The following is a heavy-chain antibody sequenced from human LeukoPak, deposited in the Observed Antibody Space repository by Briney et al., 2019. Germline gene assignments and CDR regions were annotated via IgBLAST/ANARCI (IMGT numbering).Heavy chain of an antibody. CDR2: ISGSGGST. D-gene: IGHD3-22*01. CDR1: GFSFSSYA. CDR3: AKGPRGSSGYQIDY. Sequence: GGSLRLSCAASGFSFSSYAMSWVRQAPGKGLEWVSAISGSGGSTYYADSVKGRFTISRDNSKNTLYLHMNSLRAEDTAVYYCAKGPRGSSGYQIDYWGQGTLVTVSS. J-gene: IGHJ4*02. V-gene: IGHV3-23*01.